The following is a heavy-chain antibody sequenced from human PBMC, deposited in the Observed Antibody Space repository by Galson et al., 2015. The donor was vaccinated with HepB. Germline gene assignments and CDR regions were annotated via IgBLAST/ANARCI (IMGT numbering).Heavy chain of an antibody. V-gene: IGHV3-48*01. CDR1: GFTFSSYS. D-gene: IGHD4-17*01. J-gene: IGHJ4*02. CDR2: ISSSSSTI. CDR3: ARVDYGDYGY. Sequence: SLRLSCAASGFTFSSYSMNRVRQAPGKGLEWVSYISSSSSTIYYADSVKGRFTISRDNAKNSLYLQMNSLRAEDTAVYYCARVDYGDYGYWGQGTLVTVSS.